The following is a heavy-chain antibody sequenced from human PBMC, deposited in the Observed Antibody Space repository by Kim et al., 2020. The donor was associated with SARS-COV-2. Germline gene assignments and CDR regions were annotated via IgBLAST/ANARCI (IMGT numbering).Heavy chain of an antibody. CDR3: ARDLKIAVAAKWHYYYG. Sequence: GGSLRLSCAASGFTFSSYAMHWVRQAAGKGLEWVAVISYDGSNKYYADSVKGRFTISRDNSKNTLYLQMNSLRAEDTAVYYCARDLKIAVAAKWHYYYG. J-gene: IGHJ6*01. CDR1: GFTFSSYA. CDR2: ISYDGSNK. V-gene: IGHV3-30*04. D-gene: IGHD6-19*01.